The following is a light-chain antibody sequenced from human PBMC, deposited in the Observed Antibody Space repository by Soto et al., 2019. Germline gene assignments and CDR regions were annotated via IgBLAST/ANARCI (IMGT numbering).Light chain of an antibody. CDR2: DVS. V-gene: IGLV2-14*03. J-gene: IGLJ1*01. Sequence: QSALTQPASVSGSPGQSITITCTGSNNDIGADKFVSWYRQHPGEAPKLLIFDVSNRPSGVSHRFSGSKSGNTASLTISRLQAEDESDYSCTSFTTNLSFVFGTGTKLTVL. CDR3: TSFTTNLSFV. CDR1: NNDIGADKF.